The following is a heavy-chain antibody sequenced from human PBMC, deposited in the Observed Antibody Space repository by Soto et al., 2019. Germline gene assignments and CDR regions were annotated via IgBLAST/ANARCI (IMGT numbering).Heavy chain of an antibody. CDR2: ISYDGSNK. CDR1: GFTFSSYG. J-gene: IGHJ4*02. CDR3: AKLGAGSSGYGGQRY. D-gene: IGHD3-22*01. V-gene: IGHV3-30*18. Sequence: LRLSCAASGFTFSSYGMHWVRQAPGKGLEWVAVISYDGSNKYYADSVKGRFTISRDNSKNTLYLQMNSLRAEDTAVYYCAKLGAGSSGYGGQRYWGQGTLVTVSS.